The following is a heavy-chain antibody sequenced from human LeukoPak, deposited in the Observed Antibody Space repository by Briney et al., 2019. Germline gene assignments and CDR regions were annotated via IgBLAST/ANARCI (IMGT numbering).Heavy chain of an antibody. V-gene: IGHV3-30*03. Sequence: PGGSLRLSCAASGFTFSSYGMHWVRQAPGKGLEWVAVISYEGSNKYYADSVKGRFTIYRDNSKNTLYLQMNSLRAEDTAVYYCVRDKSSSWYRGDAFDIWGQGRMVTVSS. D-gene: IGHD6-13*01. CDR3: VRDKSSSWYRGDAFDI. J-gene: IGHJ3*02. CDR2: ISYEGSNK. CDR1: GFTFSSYG.